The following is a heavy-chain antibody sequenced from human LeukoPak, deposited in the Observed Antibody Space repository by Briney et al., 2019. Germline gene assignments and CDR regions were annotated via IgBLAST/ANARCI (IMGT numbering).Heavy chain of an antibody. CDR2: IKSKTDGMTT. V-gene: IGHV3-15*01. CDR1: GFTFSDAS. Sequence: KTVGSLRLSCAASGFTFSDASMSWGRQAPGKGVEWGCRIKSKTDGMTTDYAAPVKGRFTISRDDSTNTLYLQITSLKTEDTAVYYCTTALRSGYDGYSLAGQLVDYWGQGTLVTVSS. CDR3: TTALRSGYDGYSLAGQLVDY. D-gene: IGHD5-12*01. J-gene: IGHJ4*02.